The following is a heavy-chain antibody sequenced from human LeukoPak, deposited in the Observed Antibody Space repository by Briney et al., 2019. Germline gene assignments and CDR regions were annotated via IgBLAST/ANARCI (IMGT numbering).Heavy chain of an antibody. V-gene: IGHV4-39*07. J-gene: IGHJ6*03. Sequence: SETLSLTCTVSGGSIRNTSYYWGWVRQPPGKGLEWIGSIYYSGSTYNNPSLKSRVTISVDTSKNQFSLKLSSVTAADTAVYYCARGLGYSYGYVRVPHYMDVWGKGTTVTVSS. CDR3: ARGLGYSYGYVRVPHYMDV. D-gene: IGHD5-18*01. CDR1: GGSIRNTSYY. CDR2: IYYSGST.